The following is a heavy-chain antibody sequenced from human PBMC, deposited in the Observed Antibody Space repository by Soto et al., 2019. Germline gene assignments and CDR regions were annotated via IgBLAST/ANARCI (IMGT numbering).Heavy chain of an antibody. Sequence: ASVMVSCKASGYTFTSYGIRWVRQAPGQGLEWMGWISAYNANTNYAQKLQGRVTMTTDTSASTSYMELRSLRSDDTAVYFCARDRLGATGDYWGQGTLVTVSS. CDR3: ARDRLGATGDY. J-gene: IGHJ4*02. CDR1: GYTFTSYG. D-gene: IGHD1-26*01. CDR2: ISAYNANT. V-gene: IGHV1-18*01.